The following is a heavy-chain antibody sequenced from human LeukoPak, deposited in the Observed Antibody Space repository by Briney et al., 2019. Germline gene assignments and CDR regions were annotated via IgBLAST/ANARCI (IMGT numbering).Heavy chain of an antibody. CDR1: GYTFTSYY. V-gene: IGHV1-46*01. Sequence: ASVKVSCKASGYTFTSYYMHWVRQAPGQGLEWMGIINPSGGSTSYARKFQGRVTMTRDTSTSTVYMELRSLRSDDTAVYYCARDHKYRYCSGGSCYQPGDYWGQGTLVTVSS. CDR3: ARDHKYRYCSGGSCYQPGDY. J-gene: IGHJ4*02. D-gene: IGHD2-15*01. CDR2: INPSGGST.